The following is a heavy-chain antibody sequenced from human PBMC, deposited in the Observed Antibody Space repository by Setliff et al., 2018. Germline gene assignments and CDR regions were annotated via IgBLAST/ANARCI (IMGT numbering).Heavy chain of an antibody. CDR3: VRDPPGSGFAFES. D-gene: IGHD6-19*01. CDR2: IWFDGSNK. Sequence: HPGGSLRLSCASSGFTFGGSAMHWVRQAPGKGLEWVAFIWFDGSNKYYASSVTGRFTISRDNSRDTLYLQMNNLRVEDTAVYYCVRDPPGSGFAFESWGQGTLVTVSS. CDR1: GFTFGGSA. V-gene: IGHV3-33*01. J-gene: IGHJ4*02.